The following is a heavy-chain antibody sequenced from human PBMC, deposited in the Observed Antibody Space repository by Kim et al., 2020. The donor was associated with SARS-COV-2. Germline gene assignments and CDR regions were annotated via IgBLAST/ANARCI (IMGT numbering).Heavy chain of an antibody. D-gene: IGHD2-21*02. CDR3: ARWPVTAIPTFDY. CDR1: GFTFSSYS. V-gene: IGHV3-21*01. CDR2: ISSSSSYI. Sequence: LSLTCAASGFTFSSYSMNWVRQAPGKGLEWVSSISSSSSYIYYADSVKGRFTISRDNAKNSLYLQMNSLRAEDTAVYYCARWPVTAIPTFDYWGQGTLVTVSS. J-gene: IGHJ4*02.